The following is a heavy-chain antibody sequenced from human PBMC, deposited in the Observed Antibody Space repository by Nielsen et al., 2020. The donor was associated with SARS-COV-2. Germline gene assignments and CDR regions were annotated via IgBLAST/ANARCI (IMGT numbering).Heavy chain of an antibody. V-gene: IGHV1-46*01. Sequence: ASVKVSCKAFGYTFSSYYMHWVRQAPGQGLEWMGIINPSGDSTTYAQKFEGRVTMTRDTSTSTVYMELSSLRSEDTAVYYCVRYSSSTAFDYWGQGTLVTVSS. CDR3: VRYSSSTAFDY. J-gene: IGHJ4*02. CDR2: INPSGDST. CDR1: GYTFSSYY. D-gene: IGHD2-21*01.